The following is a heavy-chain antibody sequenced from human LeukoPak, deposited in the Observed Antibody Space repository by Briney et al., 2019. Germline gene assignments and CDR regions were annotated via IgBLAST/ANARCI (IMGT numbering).Heavy chain of an antibody. V-gene: IGHV3-21*01. J-gene: IGHJ3*01. D-gene: IGHD6-13*01. CDR3: ASGRVVQQLVLGAFDV. CDR1: EVTFSPYS. Sequence: GGSLRLSCAGSEVTFSPYSLKWVRQAPGKGLESGSSLSYSSRYIYYADSVKGRFTIARDNAKNSLYLQMNSLRADDTAVYYWASGRVVQQLVLGAFDVWGQGTMVTVSS. CDR2: LSYSSRYI.